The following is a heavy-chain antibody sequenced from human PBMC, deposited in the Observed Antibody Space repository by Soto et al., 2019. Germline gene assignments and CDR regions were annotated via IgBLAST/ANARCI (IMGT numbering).Heavy chain of an antibody. CDR1: GVSISSNNW. D-gene: IGHD2-15*01. CDR3: ARDFRIPATAAEFP. V-gene: IGHV4-4*02. J-gene: IGHJ5*02. CDR2: IFHSGST. Sequence: PSETLSLTCAVSGVSISSNNWWTWVRQPPGKGLEWIGEIFHSGSTNYNPSLKSRVTISVDKSKNQFSLELNSVTAADTAVYYCARDFRIPATAAEFPWGQGTLVTVSS.